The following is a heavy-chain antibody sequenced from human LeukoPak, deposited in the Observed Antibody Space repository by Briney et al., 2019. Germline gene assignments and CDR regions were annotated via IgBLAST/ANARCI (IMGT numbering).Heavy chain of an antibody. CDR2: TKAKVDNYVT. CDR3: ARDNIGSYDY. V-gene: IGHV3-72*01. J-gene: IGHJ4*02. Sequence: PGGSLRLSCVVSGFTFSDYYMDWVRQTPGKGLEWIGRTKAKVDNYVTEYAAPVKGRFTISRDESKSSLYLQMNSLKTEDTAVYYCARDNIGSYDYWGQGTRVTVSS. D-gene: IGHD3-10*01. CDR1: GFTFSDYY.